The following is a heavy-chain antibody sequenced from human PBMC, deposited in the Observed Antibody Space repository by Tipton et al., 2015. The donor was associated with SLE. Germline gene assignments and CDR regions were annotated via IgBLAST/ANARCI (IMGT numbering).Heavy chain of an antibody. CDR1: GFTFSSYA. Sequence: SLRLSCSASGFTFSSYAMHWVRQAPGKGLEYVSAISSNGGSTYYADSVKGRFTISRDNSKNTLYLQMSSLRAEDTAVYYCARRDGYSSGTSFDYWGQGTLVTVSS. CDR3: ARRDGYSSGTSFDY. V-gene: IGHV3-64D*06. CDR2: ISSNGGST. D-gene: IGHD6-19*01. J-gene: IGHJ4*02.